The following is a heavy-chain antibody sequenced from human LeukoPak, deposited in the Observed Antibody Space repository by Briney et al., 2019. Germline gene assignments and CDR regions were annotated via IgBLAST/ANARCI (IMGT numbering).Heavy chain of an antibody. Sequence: GGSLRLSCAASGFTFSSYWMHWVRQAPEKGLVWVSRINSDGSSTSYADSVKGRFTISRDNAKNTLYLQMNSLRAEDTAVYYCARGRSYPFYYYMDVWGKGTTVTVSS. CDR2: INSDGSST. D-gene: IGHD1-26*01. V-gene: IGHV3-74*01. J-gene: IGHJ6*03. CDR3: ARGRSYPFYYYMDV. CDR1: GFTFSSYW.